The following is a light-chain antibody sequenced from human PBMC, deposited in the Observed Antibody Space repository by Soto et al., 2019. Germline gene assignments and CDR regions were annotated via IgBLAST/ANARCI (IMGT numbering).Light chain of an antibody. J-gene: IGKJ4*01. CDR3: QQYNFWPPLT. V-gene: IGKV3-15*01. CDR1: QSVNSN. Sequence: EIVMTQSPATLSVSPGERATLSCRASQSVNSNLAWYRQKPGQAPRLLISDASTRATGVPARFSGSGSGTESTLTISSLQSEDYGIYYCQQYNFWPPLTFGGGTKVEIK. CDR2: DAS.